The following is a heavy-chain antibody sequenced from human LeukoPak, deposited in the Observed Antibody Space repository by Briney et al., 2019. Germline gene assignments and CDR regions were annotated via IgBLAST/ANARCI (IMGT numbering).Heavy chain of an antibody. Sequence: PSETLSLTCAVYGGSFSGYYWSWIRQPPGKGLEWTGEINHSGSTNYNPSLKSRVTISVDTSKNQFSLKLSSVTAADTAVYYCARARSIAAYYYYYGMDVWGQGTTVTVSS. CDR1: GGSFSGYY. D-gene: IGHD6-6*01. CDR3: ARARSIAAYYYYYGMDV. CDR2: INHSGST. V-gene: IGHV4-34*01. J-gene: IGHJ6*02.